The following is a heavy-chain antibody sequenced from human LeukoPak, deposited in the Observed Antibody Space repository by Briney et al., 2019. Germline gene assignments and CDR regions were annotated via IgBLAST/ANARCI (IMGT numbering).Heavy chain of an antibody. D-gene: IGHD4-17*01. V-gene: IGHV4-39*01. CDR1: GGSISSSNYY. CDR3: ARLEMMDYGDSDNFDY. CDR2: LYYSGTT. J-gene: IGHJ4*02. Sequence: SGTLSLTCTASGGSISSSNYYWGWIRQPPGKGLDWIVSLYYSGTTYSNPSLKSRVTISVDTSKNQFSLKLTSVTAADTAVYYCARLEMMDYGDSDNFDYWGQGTLVT.